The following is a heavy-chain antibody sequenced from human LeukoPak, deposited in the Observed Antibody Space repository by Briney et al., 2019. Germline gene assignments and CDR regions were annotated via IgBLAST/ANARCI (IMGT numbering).Heavy chain of an antibody. D-gene: IGHD1-26*01. CDR1: GFSFSSHS. CDR3: ARAAGGSGRSDY. Sequence: GGSLRLSFAASGFSFSSHSMNWVRQAPGKGLEWVSSVSSSSSFIYYADSVKGRFTISRDNAKKSLYLQMNSLRAEDTAVYYCARAAGGSGRSDYWGQGTLVTVSS. CDR2: VSSSSSFI. J-gene: IGHJ4*02. V-gene: IGHV3-21*01.